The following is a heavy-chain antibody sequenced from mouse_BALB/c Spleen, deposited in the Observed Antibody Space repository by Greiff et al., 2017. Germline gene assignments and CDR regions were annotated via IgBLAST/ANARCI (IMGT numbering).Heavy chain of an antibody. J-gene: IGHJ2*01. D-gene: IGHD1-1*01. Sequence: EVKLMESGGGLVKPGGSLKLSCAASGFTFSSYAMSWVRQTPEKRLEWVASISSGGSTYYPDSVKGRFTISRDNARNILYLQMSSLRSEDTAMYYCARDAHYYGSSPFDYWGQGTTLTVSS. CDR3: ARDAHYYGSSPFDY. V-gene: IGHV5-6-5*01. CDR2: ISSGGST. CDR1: GFTFSSYA.